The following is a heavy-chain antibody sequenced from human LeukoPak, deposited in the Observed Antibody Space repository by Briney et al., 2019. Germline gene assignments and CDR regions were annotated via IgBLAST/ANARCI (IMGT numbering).Heavy chain of an antibody. D-gene: IGHD3-22*01. V-gene: IGHV4-59*10. J-gene: IGHJ4*02. CDR2: IYTSGST. Sequence: PSETLSLTCAVYGGSFSGYYWSWIRQPAGKGLEWIGRIYTSGSTNYNPSLKSRVTMSVDTSKNQFSLKLSSVTAADTAVYYCARVGIVTNDYYFDYWGQGTLVTVSS. CDR1: GGSFSGYY. CDR3: ARVGIVTNDYYFDY.